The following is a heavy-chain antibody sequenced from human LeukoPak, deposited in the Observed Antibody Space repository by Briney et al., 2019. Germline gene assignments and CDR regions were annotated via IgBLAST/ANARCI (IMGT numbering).Heavy chain of an antibody. J-gene: IGHJ6*02. D-gene: IGHD6-19*01. Sequence: SETLSLTCTVSGGSISSYYWSWIRQPPGKGLEWIGYIYYSGSTNYNPSLKSRVTISVDTSKNQFSLKLSSVTAADTAVYYCARDQGIIAVAGSAYYYGMDGWGQGTTVTVSS. CDR1: GGSISSYY. V-gene: IGHV4-59*01. CDR2: IYYSGST. CDR3: ARDQGIIAVAGSAYYYGMDG.